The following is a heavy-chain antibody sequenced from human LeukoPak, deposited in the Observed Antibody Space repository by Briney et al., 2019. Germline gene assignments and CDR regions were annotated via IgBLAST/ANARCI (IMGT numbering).Heavy chain of an antibody. Sequence: GGSLRLSFAASEFTFSSYSMNWVRQAPGKGLEWVSSISGSSSYIYYADSVKGRFTISRDNAKNSLYLEMNSLRAEDTAVYYCARRGPVGCSGTSCFAGPVDSWGQGTLVTVSS. J-gene: IGHJ5*02. V-gene: IGHV3-21*01. CDR2: ISGSSSYI. CDR3: ARRGPVGCSGTSCFAGPVDS. CDR1: EFTFSSYS. D-gene: IGHD2-2*01.